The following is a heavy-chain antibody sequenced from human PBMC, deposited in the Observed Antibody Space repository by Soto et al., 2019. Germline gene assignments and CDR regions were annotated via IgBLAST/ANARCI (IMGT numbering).Heavy chain of an antibody. CDR1: GFTFSFYW. V-gene: IGHV3-74*01. Sequence: EVQLVESGGGLVQPGGSLRLSCTASGFTFSFYWMHWVRQAPGKGLVWVSRISGDGSATNYADSVKGRFTISRDNAKNTLHLQMNSLRAEDTALYYCARREAADGVLDLWGQGTLVTVSS. J-gene: IGHJ5*02. CDR2: ISGDGSAT. D-gene: IGHD2-15*01. CDR3: ARREAADGVLDL.